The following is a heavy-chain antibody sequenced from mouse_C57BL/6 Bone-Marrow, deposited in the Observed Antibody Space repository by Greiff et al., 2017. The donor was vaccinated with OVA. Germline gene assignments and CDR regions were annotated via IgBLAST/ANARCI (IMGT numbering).Heavy chain of an antibody. J-gene: IGHJ2*01. CDR1: GYTFTSYT. Sequence: QVQLQQSGAELARPGASVKMSCKASGYTFTSYTIHWVKQRPGQGLEWIGYIDPTNDYTKYNQKFKGKATLTADKSSSTAYMRLSSLTSEDSAVYYCTRGYYFDYGGRGTTLTVSS. CDR3: TRGYYFDY. V-gene: IGHV1-4*01. CDR2: IDPTNDYT.